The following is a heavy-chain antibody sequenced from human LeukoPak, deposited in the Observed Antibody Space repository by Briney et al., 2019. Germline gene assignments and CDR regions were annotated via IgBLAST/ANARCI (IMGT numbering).Heavy chain of an antibody. CDR1: GGSFSGYY. D-gene: IGHD3-10*01. J-gene: IGHJ6*02. CDR2: INHSGST. CDR3: ARAPMVRGVIINNYYGMDV. V-gene: IGHV4-34*01. Sequence: SETLSLTCAVYGGSFSGYYWSWIRQPPGKGLEWIGEINHSGSTNYNPSLKSRVTISVDTSKNQFSLKLSSVTAADTAVYYCARAPMVRGVIINNYYGMDVWGQGTTVTVSS.